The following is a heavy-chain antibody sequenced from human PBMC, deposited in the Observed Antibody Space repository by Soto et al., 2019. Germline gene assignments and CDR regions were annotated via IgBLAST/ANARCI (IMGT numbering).Heavy chain of an antibody. CDR2: INHSGST. D-gene: IGHD6-19*01. J-gene: IGHJ5*02. CDR3: ARGGGWYENWFDP. V-gene: IGHV4-34*01. CDR1: GGSFSGYY. Sequence: SETLSLTCAVYGGSFSGYYWSWIRQPPGKGLEWIGEINHSGSTNYNPSLKSRVTISVDTSKNQFSLKLSSVTAADTAVYYCARGGGWYENWFDPWGQGTLVTVPQ.